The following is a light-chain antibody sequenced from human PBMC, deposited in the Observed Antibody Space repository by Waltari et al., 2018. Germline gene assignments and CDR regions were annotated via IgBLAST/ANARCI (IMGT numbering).Light chain of an antibody. J-gene: IGKJ1*01. Sequence: DIVMTQSPDSLAVSLGERATIHCRSSQGVLFRSDNKNYLAWYQQKPGQPPRLLIYWASTRESGVPDRFSGSGSGTDFTLTVSSLQAEDVAVYYCQQYYSTPLLFGQGTKVEIK. CDR3: QQYYSTPLL. V-gene: IGKV4-1*01. CDR2: WAS. CDR1: QGVLFRSDNKNY.